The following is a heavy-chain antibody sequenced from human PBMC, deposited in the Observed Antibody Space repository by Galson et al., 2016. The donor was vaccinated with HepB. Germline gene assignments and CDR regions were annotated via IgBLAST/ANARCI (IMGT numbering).Heavy chain of an antibody. D-gene: IGHD1-26*01. CDR3: AKGRVGITTSALDY. Sequence: SLRLSCAASGFTFNNYAMSWVRQAPGKGLERVSVVSGSSSTTYYADSVKGRFTISKDNSRNTLYLQMNTLRAEDTAIYYCAKGRVGITTSALDYWGQGTLVTVSS. V-gene: IGHV3-23*01. CDR1: GFTFNNYA. CDR2: VSGSSSTT. J-gene: IGHJ4*02.